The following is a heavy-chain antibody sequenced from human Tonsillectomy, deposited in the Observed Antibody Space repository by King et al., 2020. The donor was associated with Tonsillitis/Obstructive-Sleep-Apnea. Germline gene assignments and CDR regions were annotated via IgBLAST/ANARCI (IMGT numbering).Heavy chain of an antibody. V-gene: IGHV3-30*04. D-gene: IGHD1-26*01. CDR1: GFTFSGYA. Sequence: QVQLVESGGGVVQPGRSLTLSCAASGFTFSGYAMHWVRQAPGKGLEWLAVISYGGNIKYYADSVKGRFTISRDNSKNILYLQMNSLRAEDTAVYYCARDSGSGSYSRPYDAFHIWGQGTMLTVSS. CDR3: ARDSGSGSYSRPYDAFHI. CDR2: ISYGGNIK. J-gene: IGHJ3*02.